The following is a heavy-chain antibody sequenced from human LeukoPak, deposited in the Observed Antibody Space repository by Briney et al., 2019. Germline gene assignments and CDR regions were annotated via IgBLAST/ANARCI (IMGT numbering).Heavy chain of an antibody. D-gene: IGHD3-3*01. J-gene: IGHJ4*02. CDR2: TRYDGSNK. CDR3: AKGLGFFPRFYGFDY. CDR1: GFTFSSYG. Sequence: PGGTLRLSCAASGFTFSSYGMHWVRQAPGKGLEWVAFTRYDGSNKYYADSVKGRFTISRDNSKNTLYLQMNSLRAEDTAVYYCAKGLGFFPRFYGFDYWGQGTLVTVSS. V-gene: IGHV3-30*02.